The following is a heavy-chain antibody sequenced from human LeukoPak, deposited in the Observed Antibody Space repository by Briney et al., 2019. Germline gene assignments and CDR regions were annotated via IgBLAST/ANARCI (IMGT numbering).Heavy chain of an antibody. V-gene: IGHV1-69*04. J-gene: IGHJ4*02. Sequence: ASVKVSCKASGGTFSSYAISWVRQAPGQGLEWMGRIIPILGIANYAQKFQGRVTITADKSTSTAYMELSSLRSEDTAVYYCARGEGYNWNYYDYWGQGTLVTVSS. D-gene: IGHD1-7*01. CDR3: ARGEGYNWNYYDY. CDR2: IIPILGIA. CDR1: GGTFSSYA.